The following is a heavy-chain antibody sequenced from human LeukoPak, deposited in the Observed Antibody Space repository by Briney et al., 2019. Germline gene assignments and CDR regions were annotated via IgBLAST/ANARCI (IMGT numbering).Heavy chain of an antibody. CDR1: GGSFSGYY. CDR2: INHSGST. CDR3: ARRGRRITMIVVSPNWFDP. J-gene: IGHJ5*02. V-gene: IGHV4-34*01. Sequence: SETLSLTCAVYGGSFSGYYWSWIRQPPGKGLEWIGEINHSGSTNYNPSLKSRVTISVDTSKNQFSLKLSSVTAADTAVYYCARRGRRITMIVVSPNWFDPWGQGTLVTVSS. D-gene: IGHD3-22*01.